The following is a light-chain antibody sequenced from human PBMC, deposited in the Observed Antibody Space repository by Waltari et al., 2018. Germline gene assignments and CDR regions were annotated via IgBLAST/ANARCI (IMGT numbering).Light chain of an antibody. CDR2: SNN. CDR1: SSNIGSNP. CDR3: AAWDDSLNWV. V-gene: IGLV1-44*01. Sequence: QSVLTPPPSASGTPGQRVTIHCSGSSSNIGSNPVNWYQQLPGTAPKLLIYSNNRRPSVVPDRFSGSKSGTSASLAISGLQSEDEADYYCAAWDDSLNWVFGGGTKLTVL. J-gene: IGLJ3*02.